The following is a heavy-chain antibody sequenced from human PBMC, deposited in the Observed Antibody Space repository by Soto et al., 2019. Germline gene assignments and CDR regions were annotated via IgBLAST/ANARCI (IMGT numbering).Heavy chain of an antibody. V-gene: IGHV4-59*08. CDR3: ARLEGLDSSGYYFEGWFDP. Sequence: SETLSLTCTVSGGSISSYYWSWIRQPPGKGLEWIGYIYYSGSTNYNPSLKSRVTISVDTSKNQFSLKLSSVTAADTAVYYCARLEGLDSSGYYFEGWFDPWGQGTLVTVSS. CDR1: GGSISSYY. CDR2: IYYSGST. J-gene: IGHJ5*02. D-gene: IGHD3-22*01.